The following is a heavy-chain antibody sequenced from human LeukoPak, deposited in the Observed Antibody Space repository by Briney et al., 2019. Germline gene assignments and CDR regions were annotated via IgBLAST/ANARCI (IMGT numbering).Heavy chain of an antibody. Sequence: GGSLRLSCAASGFTFSSYAMSWVRQAPGKGLEWVSAISGSGGSTYYADSVKGRFTISRDNSKNTLYLQMNSLRAEDTAVYYCARDRVGVGYSGSRFSYYFDYWGQGTLVTVSS. J-gene: IGHJ4*02. D-gene: IGHD5-12*01. CDR1: GFTFSSYA. V-gene: IGHV3-23*01. CDR3: ARDRVGVGYSGSRFSYYFDY. CDR2: ISGSGGST.